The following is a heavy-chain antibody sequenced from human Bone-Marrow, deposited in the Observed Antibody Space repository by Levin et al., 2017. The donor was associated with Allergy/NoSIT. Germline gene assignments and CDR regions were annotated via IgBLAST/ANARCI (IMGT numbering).Heavy chain of an antibody. CDR3: ARGYDFWSGCFWFDP. V-gene: IGHV4-34*01. CDR1: GGSFSGYY. CDR2: INHSGST. J-gene: IGHJ5*02. Sequence: SETLSLTCAVYGGSFSGYYWSWIRQPPGKGLEWIGEINHSGSTNYNPSLKSRVTISVDTSKNQFSLKLSSVTAADTAVYYCARGYDFWSGCFWFDPWGQGTLVTVSS. D-gene: IGHD3-3*01.